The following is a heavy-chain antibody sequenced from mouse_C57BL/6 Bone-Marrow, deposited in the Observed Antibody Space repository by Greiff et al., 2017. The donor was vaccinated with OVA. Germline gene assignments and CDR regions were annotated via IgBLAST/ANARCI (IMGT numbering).Heavy chain of an antibody. Sequence: QVQLQQPGAELVRPGSSVKLSCKASGYTFTSYWMHWVKQRPIQGLEWIGNIDPSDSETHYNQKFKDKATLTVDKSSSTAYMQLSSLTSEDAAVYNCARDRKYRAWVAYWGQGTLVTVSA. D-gene: IGHD5-1-1*01. V-gene: IGHV1-52*01. CDR2: IDPSDSET. J-gene: IGHJ3*01. CDR3: ARDRKYRAWVAY. CDR1: GYTFTSYW.